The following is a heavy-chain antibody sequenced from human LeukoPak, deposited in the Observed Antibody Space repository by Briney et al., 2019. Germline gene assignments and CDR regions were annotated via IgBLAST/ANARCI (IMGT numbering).Heavy chain of an antibody. Sequence: PGGSLRLSCAASGFTFSGYWMHWVRQVPGKGLVWVSRLNTDGSSTSYADSVKGRFTISRDNAKNTLDLQMNSLRAEDTAVYYCAKDVEMATTYYFDYWGQGTLVTVSS. J-gene: IGHJ4*02. V-gene: IGHV3-74*01. CDR2: LNTDGSST. CDR1: GFTFSGYW. CDR3: AKDVEMATTYYFDY. D-gene: IGHD5-24*01.